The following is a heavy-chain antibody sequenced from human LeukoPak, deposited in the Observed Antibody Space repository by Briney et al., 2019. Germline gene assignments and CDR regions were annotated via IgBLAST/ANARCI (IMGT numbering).Heavy chain of an antibody. CDR1: GGSISSSSYY. Sequence: ETLSLTCTVSGGSISSSSYYWGWVRQAPGKGLEWVANIKQDGSEKYYVDSVKGRFTISRDNAKNSLYLQMNSLRAEDTAVYYCATDDYGDSGTPGDAFDIWGQGTMVTVSS. J-gene: IGHJ3*02. D-gene: IGHD4-17*01. CDR2: IKQDGSEK. V-gene: IGHV3-7*01. CDR3: ATDDYGDSGTPGDAFDI.